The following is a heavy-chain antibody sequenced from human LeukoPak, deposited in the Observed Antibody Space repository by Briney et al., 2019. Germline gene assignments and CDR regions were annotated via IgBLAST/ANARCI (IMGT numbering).Heavy chain of an antibody. CDR1: GGSISNYY. CDR3: ARAGQGDFWSGLRYFDY. V-gene: IGHV4-59*01. J-gene: IGHJ4*02. Sequence: PSETLSLTCTVSGGSISNYYWNWIRQPPGKGLEWIGYITGSIHYSGSTSYNPSLKSRVTISVDTSKNQFSLKLSSVTAADTAVYYCARAGQGDFWSGLRYFDYWGQGTLVTVSS. CDR2: ITGSIHYSGST. D-gene: IGHD3-3*01.